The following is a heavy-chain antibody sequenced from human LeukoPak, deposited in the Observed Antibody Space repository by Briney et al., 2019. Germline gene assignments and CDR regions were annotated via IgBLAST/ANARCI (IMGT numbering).Heavy chain of an antibody. CDR3: AKGDNYHGLGSYQDSDYYRSYMDV. CDR1: GYSMSSGYY. CDR2: IDRSGTT. J-gene: IGHJ6*03. V-gene: IGHV4-38-2*01. D-gene: IGHD3-10*01. Sequence: SETLSLTCAVSGYSMSSGYYWGWIRQSPGNGLEWIGRIDRSGTTHYNPSLKSRVSISVDTSTNQFSLKLTSVTAADTAVYYCAKGDNYHGLGSYQDSDYYRSYMDVWGKGTTVTVSS.